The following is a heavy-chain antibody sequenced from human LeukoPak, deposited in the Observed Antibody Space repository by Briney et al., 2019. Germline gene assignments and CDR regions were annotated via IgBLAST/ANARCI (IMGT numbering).Heavy chain of an antibody. CDR2: IKQDGSEK. D-gene: IGHD3-16*01. V-gene: IGHV3-7*01. Sequence: GGSLRLSCAASGFTFSTSWMSWVRQAPGKGLEWVANIKQDGSEKYYVDSVKGRFTISRDNAKNSLYLQMKSLRAEDTAVYYCARDKFGGTDYWGQGTLATVSS. CDR1: GFTFSTSW. J-gene: IGHJ4*02. CDR3: ARDKFGGTDY.